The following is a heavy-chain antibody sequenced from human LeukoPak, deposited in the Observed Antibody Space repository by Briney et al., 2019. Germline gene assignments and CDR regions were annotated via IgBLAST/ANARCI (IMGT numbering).Heavy chain of an antibody. Sequence: TSEIRWLTCTISGGSISSYYWSWSRQPPGKGLEWIGYIYYSGSTNYNPSLKSRVTISVDTSKNQFSLKLSSVTAADTAVYYCARGGDSSGYYVPYHYYGMDVWGQGRMVTVSS. CDR3: ARGGDSSGYYVPYHYYGMDV. D-gene: IGHD3-22*01. V-gene: IGHV4-59*01. J-gene: IGHJ6*02. CDR1: GGSISSYY. CDR2: IYYSGST.